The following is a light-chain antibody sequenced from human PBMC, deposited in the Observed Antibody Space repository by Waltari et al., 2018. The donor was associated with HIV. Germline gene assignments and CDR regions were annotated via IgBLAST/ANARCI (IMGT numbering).Light chain of an antibody. CDR3: AAWNDRLSAYV. CDR2: RNN. CDR1: SSNIGRND. J-gene: IGLJ1*01. Sequence: QSVLTQPPSASGTPGQRVTISCSGSSSNIGRNDVYWYQQLPGTASKLLIYRNNQRHSGVPDRCSGSKSGTSASLAISGLRSEDEADYYCAAWNDRLSAYVFGTGTKVTV. V-gene: IGLV1-47*01.